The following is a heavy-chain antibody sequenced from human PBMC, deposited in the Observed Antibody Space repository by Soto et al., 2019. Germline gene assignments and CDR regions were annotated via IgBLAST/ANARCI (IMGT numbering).Heavy chain of an antibody. V-gene: IGHV3-7*03. D-gene: IGHD2-2*01. CDR2: IKPDGSEM. CDR3: ATYHPFNY. J-gene: IGHJ4*02. Sequence: ESGGGLVQPGESLRLSCAASGFTFNTYWMSWVRQAPGKRLEWVATIKPDGSEMSYVDSVKGRFTISRDNGKSSLSLPMNSLRAEDTAVYYCATYHPFNYWGQGTLVTVSS. CDR1: GFTFNTYW.